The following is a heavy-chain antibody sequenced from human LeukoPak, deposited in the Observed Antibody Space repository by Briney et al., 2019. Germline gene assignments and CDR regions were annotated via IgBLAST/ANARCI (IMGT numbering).Heavy chain of an antibody. CDR1: GYTFTSYA. Sequence: GASVKVSCKASGYTFTSYAMHWVRQAPGQRLEWMGWINAGNGNTKYSQEFQGRVTITRDTSASTAYMELRSLRSDDTAVYYCAREDHITMVRGVIRPTPDDAFDIWGQGTMVTVSS. D-gene: IGHD3-10*01. CDR2: INAGNGNT. J-gene: IGHJ3*02. CDR3: AREDHITMVRGVIRPTPDDAFDI. V-gene: IGHV1-3*01.